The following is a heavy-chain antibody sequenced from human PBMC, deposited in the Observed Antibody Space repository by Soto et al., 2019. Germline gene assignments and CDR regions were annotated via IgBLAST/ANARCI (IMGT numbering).Heavy chain of an antibody. CDR2: TYYRSKWYN. D-gene: IGHD6-25*01. Sequence: QVQLQQSGPGLVKPSQTLSLTCAISGDSVSNNIATWNWIRQSPSRDLEWLGRTYYRSKWYNDYAVSVRSRISINADTAKNQFSLQLNSVTPEDTAVYYCARDSTSSADFDCWGQGTLVTVSS. CDR3: ARDSTSSADFDC. V-gene: IGHV6-1*01. CDR1: GDSVSNNIAT. J-gene: IGHJ4*02.